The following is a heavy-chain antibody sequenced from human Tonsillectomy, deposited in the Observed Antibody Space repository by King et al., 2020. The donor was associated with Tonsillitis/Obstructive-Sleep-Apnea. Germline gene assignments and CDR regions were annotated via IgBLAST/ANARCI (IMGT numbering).Heavy chain of an antibody. CDR2: ISAYNGNT. CDR1: GYTFTNYG. Sequence: VQLVESGAEVKKPGASVKVSCKASGYTFTNYGISWVRQAPGQGLEWMGWISAYNGNTNYAQKFQDRVTMTTDTSTSTAYMELRSLRSDDTAVYYCARGGNYYGSGRLYYYGMDVWGQGTTVTVSS. D-gene: IGHD3-10*01. CDR3: ARGGNYYGSGRLYYYGMDV. V-gene: IGHV1-18*01. J-gene: IGHJ6*02.